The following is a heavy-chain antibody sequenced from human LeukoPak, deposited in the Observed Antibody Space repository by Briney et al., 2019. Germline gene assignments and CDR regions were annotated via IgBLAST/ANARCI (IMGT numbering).Heavy chain of an antibody. CDR3: ARDGDGLIFPTDS. Sequence: PGGSLRLSCAASEFTFRRYWISSVRQTPGKGLGWVANINQDGGQKYYLDSVKGRFTISRDNAKNSLYLQMNSLRAEDTAVYYCARDGDGLIFPTDSWGQGALVTVSS. V-gene: IGHV3-7*01. CDR2: INQDGGQK. J-gene: IGHJ4*02. D-gene: IGHD2-21*01. CDR1: EFTFRRYW.